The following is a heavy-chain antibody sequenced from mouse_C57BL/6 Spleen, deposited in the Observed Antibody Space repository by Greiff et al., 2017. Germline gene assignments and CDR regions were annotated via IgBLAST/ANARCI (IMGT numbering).Heavy chain of an antibody. CDR3: ASITTVVAPFDY. CDR2: IYPGSGST. J-gene: IGHJ2*01. Sequence: QVQLQQPGAELVKPGASVKMSCKASGYTFTSYWITWVKQRPGQGLEWIGDIYPGSGSTNYNEKFKSKATLTVDTSSSTAYMQLSSLTSEDSAVYYCASITTVVAPFDYWGQGTTLTVSS. D-gene: IGHD1-1*01. CDR1: GYTFTSYW. V-gene: IGHV1-55*01.